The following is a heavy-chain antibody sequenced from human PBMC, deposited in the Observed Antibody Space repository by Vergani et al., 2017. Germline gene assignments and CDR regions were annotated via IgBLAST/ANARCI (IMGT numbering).Heavy chain of an antibody. J-gene: IGHJ6*02. D-gene: IGHD6-13*01. Sequence: EVQLVESGGGLVQPGRSLRLSCTASGFTFGDYAMSWVRQAPGKGLAWVGFIRSKAYGGTTEYAASVKGRFTISRDDSKSIAYLQMNSLKTEDTAVYYCTRDSASGRSRSIWDTYYYYYGMDVWGQGTTVTVSS. V-gene: IGHV3-49*04. CDR2: IRSKAYGGTT. CDR3: TRDSASGRSRSIWDTYYYYYGMDV. CDR1: GFTFGDYA.